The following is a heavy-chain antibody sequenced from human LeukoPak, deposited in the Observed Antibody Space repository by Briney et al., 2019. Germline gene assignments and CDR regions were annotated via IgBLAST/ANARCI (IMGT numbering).Heavy chain of an antibody. CDR2: FDPEDGET. D-gene: IGHD2-2*01. J-gene: IGHJ4*02. CDR1: GYTLTELS. V-gene: IGHV1-24*01. Sequence: ASVKVSHPVSGYTLTELSMHGVRQAPGKGLEWLGGFDPEDGETIYAQKFQGTVTMTEDTSTDTAYMELSSLRSEDTAVYYCATVVVPAAPLEYWGQGTLVSVSS. CDR3: ATVVVPAAPLEY.